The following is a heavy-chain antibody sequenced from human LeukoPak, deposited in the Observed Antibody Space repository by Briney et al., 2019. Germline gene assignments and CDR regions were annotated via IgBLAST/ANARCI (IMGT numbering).Heavy chain of an antibody. V-gene: IGHV3-74*01. J-gene: IGHJ4*02. Sequence: PGGSLRLSCAASGFTFSSYWMHWVRQAPGKGLVWVSRINSDGSSTSYADSVKGRFTISRDNAKNTLYLQMNSLRAEDTAVYYCARNGQWLALDYWGQGTLVTVSS. CDR3: ARNGQWLALDY. CDR2: INSDGSST. D-gene: IGHD6-19*01. CDR1: GFTFSSYW.